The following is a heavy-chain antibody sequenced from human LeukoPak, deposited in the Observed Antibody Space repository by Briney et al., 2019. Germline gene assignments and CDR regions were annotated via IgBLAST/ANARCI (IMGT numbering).Heavy chain of an antibody. D-gene: IGHD1-26*01. Sequence: SETLSLTCTVSGGSISSGDYYWSWIRQPPGKGLEWIGYIYYSGSTYYNPSLKSRVTISVDTSKNQFSLKLSSVTAADTALYYCVKIKPGGASFDYWGQGTLVTVSS. V-gene: IGHV4-30-4*02. CDR3: VKIKPGGASFDY. CDR1: GGSISSGDYY. J-gene: IGHJ4*02. CDR2: IYYSGST.